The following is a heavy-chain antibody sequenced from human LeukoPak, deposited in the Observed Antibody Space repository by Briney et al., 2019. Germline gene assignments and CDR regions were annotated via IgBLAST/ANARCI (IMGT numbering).Heavy chain of an antibody. D-gene: IGHD2-21*01. CDR3: SRWDGDCSHPYDY. Sequence: GGSLRLSCAASGLTVSSNCMSWVRQAPGKGLEWVSFIYSGGSTYYTDSVKGRFTISRDNSKNTLYLQMTSHRAEDTAVYYCSRWDGDCSHPYDYWGQGILVTVSS. J-gene: IGHJ4*02. CDR1: GLTVSSNC. V-gene: IGHV3-53*01. CDR2: IYSGGST.